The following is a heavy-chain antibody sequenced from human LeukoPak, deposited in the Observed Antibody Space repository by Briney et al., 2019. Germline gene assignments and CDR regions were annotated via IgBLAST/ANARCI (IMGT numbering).Heavy chain of an antibody. CDR1: GFTFSSYA. V-gene: IGHV3-23*01. J-gene: IGHJ4*02. D-gene: IGHD6-6*01. CDR2: ISGSGDST. CDR3: VKESDEYSSSSSDY. Sequence: GGSLRLSCAASGFTFSSYAMSWVRQAPGKRLEWVSGISGSGDSTYYADSVKGRFTISRDNSKNTLYLQMNSLRAEDTAVYYCVKESDEYSSSSSDYWGQGTLVTVSS.